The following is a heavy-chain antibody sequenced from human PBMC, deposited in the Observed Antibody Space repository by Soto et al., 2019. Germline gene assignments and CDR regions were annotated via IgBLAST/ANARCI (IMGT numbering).Heavy chain of an antibody. CDR3: ARDRDSSGYSGFDI. J-gene: IGHJ3*02. D-gene: IGHD3-22*01. CDR1: GFTFSNYD. Sequence: EVQLVESGGGLVQPGGSLRLSCAASGFTFSNYDMNWVRQAPGKGLEWVSYISTGGSAIYYADSVKGRFTISRDNAKNSLYLQLNGLRAEDTAVYHCARDRDSSGYSGFDIWGQGTMVTVS. V-gene: IGHV3-48*03. CDR2: ISTGGSAI.